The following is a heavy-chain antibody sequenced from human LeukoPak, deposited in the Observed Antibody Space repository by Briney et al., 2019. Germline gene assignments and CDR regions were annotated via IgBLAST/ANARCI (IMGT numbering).Heavy chain of an antibody. CDR3: ARSPYYYDSSGYYSDY. CDR2: INTNTGNP. J-gene: IGHJ4*02. Sequence: AAVTVSCKASGYTFTSYAMNWVRQAPGQGGEWRGWINTNTGNPTYAQGFTGRFVFSLDTSVSTAYLQISSLKAEDTAVYYCARSPYYYDSSGYYSDYWGQGTLVTVSS. CDR1: GYTFTSYA. V-gene: IGHV7-4-1*02. D-gene: IGHD3-22*01.